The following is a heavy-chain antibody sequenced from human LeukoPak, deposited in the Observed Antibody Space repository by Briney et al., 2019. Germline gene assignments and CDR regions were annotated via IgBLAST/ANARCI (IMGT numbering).Heavy chain of an antibody. CDR3: ARVLKITFGGVIDPYYFDY. CDR1: GFTFSSYS. Sequence: PGGSLRLSCAASGFTFSSYSMNWARQAPGKGLEWVSSISSSSSYIYYADSVKGRFTISRDNAKNSLYLQMNSLRAEDTAVYYCARVLKITFGGVIDPYYFDYWGQGTLVTVSS. D-gene: IGHD3-16*02. J-gene: IGHJ4*02. V-gene: IGHV3-21*01. CDR2: ISSSSSYI.